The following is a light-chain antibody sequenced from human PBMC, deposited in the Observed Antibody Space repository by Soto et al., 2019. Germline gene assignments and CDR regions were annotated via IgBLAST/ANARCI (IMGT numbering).Light chain of an antibody. J-gene: IGKJ1*01. Sequence: IVLTQSPATLSSSPGERATLSCRASQSVSSYLAWYQQKPGQAPRLLIYDASDRATGIPARFSGSGSGTDCTLTISSLEPEDFAVYYCQQRSNWPRTFGQGTKVEIK. CDR2: DAS. V-gene: IGKV3-11*01. CDR3: QQRSNWPRT. CDR1: QSVSSY.